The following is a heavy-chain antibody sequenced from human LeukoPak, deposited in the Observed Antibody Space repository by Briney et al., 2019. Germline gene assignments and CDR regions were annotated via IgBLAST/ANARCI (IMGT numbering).Heavy chain of an antibody. J-gene: IGHJ4*02. CDR3: ARDKRGRSCYDY. V-gene: IGHV4-34*01. Sequence: SETLSLTCAVYGGSFSGCYWSWIRQPPGKGLEWIGEINHSGSTNYNPSLKSRVTISVDTSKNQFSLKLSSVTAADTAVYYCARDKRGRSCYDYWGQGTLVTVSS. D-gene: IGHD2-15*01. CDR2: INHSGST. CDR1: GGSFSGCY.